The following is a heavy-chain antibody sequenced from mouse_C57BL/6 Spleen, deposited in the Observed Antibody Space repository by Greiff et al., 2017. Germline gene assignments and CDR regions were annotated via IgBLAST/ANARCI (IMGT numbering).Heavy chain of an antibody. CDR3: ARENGSSFDY. D-gene: IGHD1-1*01. J-gene: IGHJ2*01. V-gene: IGHV1-59*01. Sequence: QVQLQQPGAELVRPGTSVKLSCKASGYTFTSYWMHWVKQRPGQGLEWIGVIDPSDSYTNYNQKFKGKATLPVDTSSSTAYMQLSSLTSEDSAVYYCARENGSSFDYWGQGTTLTVSS. CDR2: IDPSDSYT. CDR1: GYTFTSYW.